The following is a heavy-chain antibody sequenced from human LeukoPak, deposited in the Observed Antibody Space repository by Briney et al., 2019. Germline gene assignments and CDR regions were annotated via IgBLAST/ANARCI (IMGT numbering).Heavy chain of an antibody. CDR1: GFTFSSYS. CDR3: AGSLWFGDSGWFDP. V-gene: IGHV3-21*01. D-gene: IGHD3-10*01. J-gene: IGHJ5*02. Sequence: PGGSLRLSCAASGFTFSSYSMNWVRQAPGKGRECVSSISSSSSYIYYAQPVKGRFTISRDNTKNSLYLQMNSLRAEETAEYYCAGSLWFGDSGWFDPWGQGTLVTVSS. CDR2: ISSSSSYI.